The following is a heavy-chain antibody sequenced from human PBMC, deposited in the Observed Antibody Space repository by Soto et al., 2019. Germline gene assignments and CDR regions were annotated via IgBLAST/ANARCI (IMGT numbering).Heavy chain of an antibody. CDR3: ARKYSSGSFDP. CDR2: SNIGIGNT. V-gene: IGHV1-3*04. D-gene: IGHD6-19*01. J-gene: IGHJ5*02. CDR1: GYRFSGDG. Sequence: GAAGKGSCKASGYRFSGDGNHLGLQAPGQGLEWMGWSNIGIGNTKYSQKFQDRLTITRDTSASTAYMELSSLESEDTAVYFCARKYSSGSFDPWGQGTLVTVSS.